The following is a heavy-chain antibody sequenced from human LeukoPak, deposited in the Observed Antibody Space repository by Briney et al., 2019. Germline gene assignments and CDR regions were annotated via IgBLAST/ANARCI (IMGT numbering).Heavy chain of an antibody. J-gene: IGHJ3*02. CDR2: ISSSRSYI. V-gene: IGHV3-21*01. D-gene: IGHD2-21*02. CDR1: GFTFSSYS. CDR3: ARQRCGGDCYSGAFDI. Sequence: GGSLRLSCAASGFTFSSYSMNWVRQAPGKGLEWVSFISSSRSYIYYADSVKGRFTISRDNAKSSLYLQMNSLRAEDTALYYCARQRCGGDCYSGAFDIWGQGTMVTVSS.